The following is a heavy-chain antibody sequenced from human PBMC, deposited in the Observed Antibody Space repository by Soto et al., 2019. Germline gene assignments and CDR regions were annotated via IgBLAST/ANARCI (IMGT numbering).Heavy chain of an antibody. V-gene: IGHV4-59*08. CDR3: ARLSTSDYLFDY. Sequence: PSETLSLTCTVSGGSISRYYWSWIRQPPGKGLEWIGYIYYSGSTNYNPSLKSRVTISVDTSKNQFSLKLSSVTAADTAVYYCARLSTSDYLFDYWGQGTLVTVSS. D-gene: IGHD4-17*01. J-gene: IGHJ4*02. CDR2: IYYSGST. CDR1: GGSISRYY.